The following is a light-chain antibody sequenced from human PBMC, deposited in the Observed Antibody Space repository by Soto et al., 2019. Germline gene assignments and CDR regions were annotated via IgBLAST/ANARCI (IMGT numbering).Light chain of an antibody. V-gene: IGLV1-47*03. CDR2: RNN. Sequence: QSVLTQPPSASGTPGQRVTISCSGSSSNIGSNYVYWYQQLPGTAPKLLIYRNNQRPSGVPDRFSGSKSGTSASLAISGLWSEDEAVYYCAAWDDSLSGPVVFGGGTKLTVL. CDR1: SSNIGSNY. J-gene: IGLJ2*01. CDR3: AAWDDSLSGPVV.